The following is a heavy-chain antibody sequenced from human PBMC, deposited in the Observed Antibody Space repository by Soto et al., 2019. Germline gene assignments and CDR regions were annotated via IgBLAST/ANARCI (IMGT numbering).Heavy chain of an antibody. D-gene: IGHD1-26*01. CDR3: ARDLPPYSGSYLGY. V-gene: IGHV3-30-3*01. CDR1: GFTFSSYV. CDR2: ISYDGSNK. Sequence: GGSLRLSCAASGFTFSSYVMHWVRQAPGKGLEWVAVISYDGSNKYYADSVKGRFTISRDNSKNTLYLQMNSLRAEDTAVYYCARDLPPYSGSYLGYWGQGTLVTVSS. J-gene: IGHJ4*02.